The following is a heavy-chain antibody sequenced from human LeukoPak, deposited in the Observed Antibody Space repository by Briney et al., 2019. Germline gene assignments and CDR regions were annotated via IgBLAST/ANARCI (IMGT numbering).Heavy chain of an antibody. CDR2: ISYDGSNK. V-gene: IGHV3-30*18. D-gene: IGHD3-22*01. J-gene: IGHJ4*02. CDR1: GFTFSSYG. CDR3: AKGVWDYDSSGYRGYYFDY. Sequence: GRSLRLSCAASGFTFSSYGMHWVRQAPGKGLEWVAVISYDGSNKYYADSVKGRFTISRDNSKNTLYLQMNSLRAEDTAVYYCAKGVWDYDSSGYRGYYFDYWGQGILVTVSS.